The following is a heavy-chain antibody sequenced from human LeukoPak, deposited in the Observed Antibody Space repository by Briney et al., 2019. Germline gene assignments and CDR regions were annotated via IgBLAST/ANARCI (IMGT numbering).Heavy chain of an antibody. Sequence: GGSLRLSCAASGFTFSTYGMHWVRQAPGKGLEWVAFIRYDGSKKYYPDSVKGRFTISRDNSKNTLCLQMNSLRAEDTAVYYCAKDWVSVGATSYYFDYWGQGTLVTVSS. J-gene: IGHJ4*02. D-gene: IGHD1-26*01. CDR2: IRYDGSKK. CDR3: AKDWVSVGATSYYFDY. V-gene: IGHV3-30*02. CDR1: GFTFSTYG.